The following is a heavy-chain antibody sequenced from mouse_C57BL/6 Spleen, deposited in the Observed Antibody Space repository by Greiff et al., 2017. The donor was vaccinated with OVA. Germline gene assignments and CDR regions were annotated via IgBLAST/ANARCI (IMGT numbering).Heavy chain of an antibody. CDR2: INPYNGGT. J-gene: IGHJ2*01. CDR3: AACYSNPFDY. D-gene: IGHD2-5*01. Sequence: VQLQQSGPELVKPGASVKISCKASGYTFTDYCMNWVKQSPGKSLEWIGDINPYNGGTSYNQKFKGKATLTVDTSYSTAYLEIRSLTSEDASDKYWAACYSNPFDYWGQGTTLTVSS. V-gene: IGHV1-26*01. CDR1: GYTFTDYC.